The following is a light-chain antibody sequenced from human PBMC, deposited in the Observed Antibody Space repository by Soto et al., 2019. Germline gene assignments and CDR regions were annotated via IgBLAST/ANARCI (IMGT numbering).Light chain of an antibody. V-gene: IGKV1-5*01. J-gene: IGKJ1*01. CDR2: DAS. CDR1: QSVSWW. Sequence: DIQMTQSPSTLSASVGDRLTITCRASQSVSWWLAWYQQKPGKAPKLPIYDASTLESGVPLRFSGSGSGTEFTLTISSLQPDDFATYYCQHYNSYSEAFGQGTKVDIK. CDR3: QHYNSYSEA.